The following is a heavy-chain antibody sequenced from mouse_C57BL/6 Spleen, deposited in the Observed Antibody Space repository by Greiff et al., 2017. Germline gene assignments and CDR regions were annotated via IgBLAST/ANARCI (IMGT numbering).Heavy chain of an antibody. Sequence: VQLQQSGAELVKPGASVKISCKASGYAFSSYWMNWVKQRPGKGLEWIGQIYPGDGDTNYNGKFKGKATLTADKSSSTAYMQLSSLTSEDSAVYFCARGDTTVVATDYWGQGTTLTVSS. V-gene: IGHV1-80*01. D-gene: IGHD1-1*01. CDR3: ARGDTTVVATDY. CDR2: IYPGDGDT. J-gene: IGHJ2*01. CDR1: GYAFSSYW.